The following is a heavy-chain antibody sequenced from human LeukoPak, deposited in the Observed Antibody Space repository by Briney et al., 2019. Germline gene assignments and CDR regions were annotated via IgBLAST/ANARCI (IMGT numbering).Heavy chain of an antibody. CDR3: ARWGGYDFWSGSNNWFDP. V-gene: IGHV4-59*01. D-gene: IGHD3-3*01. CDR1: GGSMSPYH. J-gene: IGHJ5*02. CDR2: IYYSGST. Sequence: PSETLSLTCTVSGGSMSPYHWGWIRQPPGKGLEWTGYIYYSGSTNYNPSLKSRVTISVDTSKNQFSLKLSSVTAADTAVYYCARWGGYDFWSGSNNWFDPWGQGTLVTVSS.